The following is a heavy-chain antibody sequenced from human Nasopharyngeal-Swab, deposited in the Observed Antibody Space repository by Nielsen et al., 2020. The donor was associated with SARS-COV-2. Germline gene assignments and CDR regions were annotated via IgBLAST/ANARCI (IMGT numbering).Heavy chain of an antibody. Sequence: SLKISWAASGFTFDDYAMHWVRQAPGKGLEWVSGISWNSGSIGYADSVKGRFTISRDNAKNSLYLQMNSLRAEDTALYYCAKLGYFDLWGRGTLVTVSS. CDR2: ISWNSGSI. J-gene: IGHJ2*01. V-gene: IGHV3-9*01. CDR3: AKLGYFDL. CDR1: GFTFDDYA.